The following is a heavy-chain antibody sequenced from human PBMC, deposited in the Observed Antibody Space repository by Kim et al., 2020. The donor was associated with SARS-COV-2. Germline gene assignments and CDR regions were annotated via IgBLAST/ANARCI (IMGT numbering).Heavy chain of an antibody. J-gene: IGHJ6*03. D-gene: IGHD6-19*01. Sequence: ASVKVSCKASGYTFTSYAMHWVRQAPGQRLEWMGWINAGNGNTKYSQKFQGRVTITRDTSASTAYMELSSLRSEDTAVYYCARSAVAGIWETYYYYYMDVWGKGTTVTVSS. CDR2: INAGNGNT. V-gene: IGHV1-3*01. CDR1: GYTFTSYA. CDR3: ARSAVAGIWETYYYYYMDV.